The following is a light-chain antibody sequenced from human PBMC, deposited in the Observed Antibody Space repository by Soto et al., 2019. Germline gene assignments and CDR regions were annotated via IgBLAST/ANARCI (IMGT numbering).Light chain of an antibody. Sequence: QSVLTQPPSVSGAPGQRVTISCTGSSSNIGAGYDVHWYQQLPGTAPKLLIYGNNNRPSGVPDRFSGAKSGTSASLAITGLQAEYEADYYCQSYDISLSAYGFGTGTKLTVL. V-gene: IGLV1-40*01. CDR3: QSYDISLSAYG. CDR2: GNN. CDR1: SSNIGAGYD. J-gene: IGLJ1*01.